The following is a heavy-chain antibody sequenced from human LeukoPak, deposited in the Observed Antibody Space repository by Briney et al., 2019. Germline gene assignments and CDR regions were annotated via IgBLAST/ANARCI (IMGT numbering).Heavy chain of an antibody. Sequence: GGSLRLSCAASGFTFSSYSMNRVRQAPGKGLEWVSSISSSSSYIYYADSVKGRFTISRDNAKNSLYLQMNSLRAEDTAVYYCARGVGATYNWFDPWGQGTLVTVSS. D-gene: IGHD1-26*01. CDR2: ISSSSSYI. CDR3: ARGVGATYNWFDP. J-gene: IGHJ5*02. CDR1: GFTFSSYS. V-gene: IGHV3-21*01.